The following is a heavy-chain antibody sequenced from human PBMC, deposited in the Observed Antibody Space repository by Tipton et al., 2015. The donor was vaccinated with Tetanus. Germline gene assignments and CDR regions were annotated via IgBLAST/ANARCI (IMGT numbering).Heavy chain of an antibody. V-gene: IGHV7-4-1*02. Sequence: QSGPEVKMPGASVKVSCKASGFSLTTYAINWVRQAPGQGLEWMGWINTNTGNPTYAQGFTRRFVFSLDTSVSTAYLQISTLKADDTAVYYCARHWWGYDVLSGYSWFDPWGQGTLVTASS. D-gene: IGHD3-3*01. CDR3: ARHWWGYDVLSGYSWFDP. CDR1: GFSLTTYA. J-gene: IGHJ5*02. CDR2: INTNTGNP.